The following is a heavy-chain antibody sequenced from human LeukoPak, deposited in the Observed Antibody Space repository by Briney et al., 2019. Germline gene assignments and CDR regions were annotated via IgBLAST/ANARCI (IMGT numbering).Heavy chain of an antibody. CDR2: IIPIFGTA. CDR1: GGTFSSYA. Sequence: GASVKVSCKASGGTFSSYAISWVRQAPGQGLEWMGGIIPIFGTANYAQKFQGRVTITTDESTSTAYMELSSLRSEDTAVYYCARGSPVGATASSQHWGQGTLVTVSS. V-gene: IGHV1-69*05. CDR3: ARGSPVGATASSQH. D-gene: IGHD1-26*01. J-gene: IGHJ1*01.